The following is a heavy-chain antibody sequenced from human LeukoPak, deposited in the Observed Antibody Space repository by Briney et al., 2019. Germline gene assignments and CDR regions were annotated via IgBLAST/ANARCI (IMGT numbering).Heavy chain of an antibody. CDR2: ISAYNGNT. J-gene: IGHJ5*02. CDR3: ARGDYDYVHFPNWLDP. CDR1: GYTFTSYG. Sequence: ASVKVSCKASGYTFTSYGISWVRQAPGQGLEWMGWISAYNGNTNYAQKLQGRVTMTTDTSTSTAYMELRSLRSDDTAVYYCARGDYDYVHFPNWLDPWGQGTLVTVSS. D-gene: IGHD3-16*01. V-gene: IGHV1-18*01.